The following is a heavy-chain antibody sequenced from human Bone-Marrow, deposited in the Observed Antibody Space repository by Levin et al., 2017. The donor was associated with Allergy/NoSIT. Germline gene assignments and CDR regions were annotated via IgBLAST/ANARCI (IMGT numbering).Heavy chain of an antibody. D-gene: IGHD3-3*01. CDR3: SRLGYFDFWSGYSGYYYYMDV. J-gene: IGHJ6*03. CDR1: GFSFSDSA. V-gene: IGHV3-73*01. CDR2: IRSKANTYAT. Sequence: ETLSLTCAASGFSFSDSAIHWVRQASGKGLEWLGRIRSKANTYATAYAASVKGRFTISRDDSKNTAYLQMNSLKSDDSAVYYCSRLGYFDFWSGYSGYYYYMDVWGKGTTVTVSS.